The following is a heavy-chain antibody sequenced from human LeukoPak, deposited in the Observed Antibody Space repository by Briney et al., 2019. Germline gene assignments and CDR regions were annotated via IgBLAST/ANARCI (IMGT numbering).Heavy chain of an antibody. D-gene: IGHD1-26*01. CDR2: FDPEDGET. CDR3: ATVSPGPIVGAHRAFDY. J-gene: IGHJ4*02. CDR1: GYTLTELS. V-gene: IGHV1-24*01. Sequence: ASVTVSCKVSGYTLTELSMHWVRQAPGKGLEWMGGFDPEDGETIYAQKFQGRVTMTEDTSTDTAYMELSSLRSEDTAVYYCATVSPGPIVGAHRAFDYWGQGTLVTVSS.